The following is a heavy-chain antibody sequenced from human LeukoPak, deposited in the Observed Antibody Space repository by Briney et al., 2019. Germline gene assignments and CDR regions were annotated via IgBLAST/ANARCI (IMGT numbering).Heavy chain of an antibody. Sequence: EASVKVSCKASGYTFTGYYMHWVRQAPGQGLEWMGWINPNSGGTNYAQKFQGRVTMTRDTSISTAYMELSRLRSDDTAVYYCAREARATMVRGVNSFDYWGQGTLVTVSS. J-gene: IGHJ4*02. D-gene: IGHD3-10*01. CDR2: INPNSGGT. V-gene: IGHV1-2*02. CDR3: AREARATMVRGVNSFDY. CDR1: GYTFTGYY.